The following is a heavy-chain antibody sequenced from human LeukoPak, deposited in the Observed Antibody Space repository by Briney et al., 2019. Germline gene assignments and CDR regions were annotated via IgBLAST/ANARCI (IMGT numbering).Heavy chain of an antibody. CDR2: IKQDGSEK. CDR3: AKDHCSSTSCYIDDY. V-gene: IGHV3-7*01. CDR1: GFTFSSYW. J-gene: IGHJ4*02. D-gene: IGHD2-2*02. Sequence: PGGSLRLSCTASGFTFSSYWMSWVRQAPGKGLEWVANIKQDGSEKYYVDSVKGRFTISRDNAKNSLSLQMNSLRAEDTAVYYCAKDHCSSTSCYIDDYWGQGTLVTVSS.